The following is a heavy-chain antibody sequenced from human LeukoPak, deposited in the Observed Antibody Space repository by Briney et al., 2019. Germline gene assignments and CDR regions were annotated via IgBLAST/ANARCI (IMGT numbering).Heavy chain of an antibody. CDR1: GFTFSSYA. V-gene: IGHV3-23*01. J-gene: IGHJ3*02. CDR3: ARRGAGDYEVTDHAFDI. D-gene: IGHD4-17*01. Sequence: GGSLRLSCAASGFTFSSYAMSWVRQAPGKGLEWVSAISGSGGSTYYADSVKGRFTISRDNSKNTLYLQMNSLRAADTAVYYCARRGAGDYEVTDHAFDIWGQGTMVTVSS. CDR2: ISGSGGST.